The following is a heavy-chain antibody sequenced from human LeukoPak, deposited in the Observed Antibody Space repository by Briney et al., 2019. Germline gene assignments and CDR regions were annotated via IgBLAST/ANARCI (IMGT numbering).Heavy chain of an antibody. CDR3: ATSAGDYRAGHYYYMGV. V-gene: IGHV1-2*02. D-gene: IGHD4-11*01. J-gene: IGHJ6*03. CDR1: GYTFTGYY. Sequence: ASVKVSCKASGYTFTGYYFHWVRQAPGQGLEWMGWINPNTAGTNYAQKFLGGVTLTWDTSISTAYMEPNRLTSDDTAVYYCATSAGDYRAGHYYYMGVWGKGTSVTVCS. CDR2: INPNTAGT.